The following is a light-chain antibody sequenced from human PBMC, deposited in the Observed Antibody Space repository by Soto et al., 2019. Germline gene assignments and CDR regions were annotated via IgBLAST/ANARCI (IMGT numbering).Light chain of an antibody. CDR1: SSDVGSYNL. Sequence: QSALTQPASVSGSPGQSITISCTGTSSDVGSYNLVSWYQQHPGKAPKVMIYEVSTRPSGVSSRFSGSKSGKTASLTISGLQSEDEADYYCCSYAGIYTWVFGGGTKLTVL. CDR3: CSYAGIYTWV. CDR2: EVS. V-gene: IGLV2-23*02. J-gene: IGLJ3*02.